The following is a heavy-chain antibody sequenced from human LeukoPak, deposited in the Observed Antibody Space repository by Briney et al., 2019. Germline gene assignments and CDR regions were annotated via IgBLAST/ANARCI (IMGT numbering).Heavy chain of an antibody. D-gene: IGHD3-22*01. V-gene: IGHV3-74*01. CDR2: ITPGNIT. CDR3: ARPFYFDSIDI. J-gene: IGHJ4*02. CDR1: GFTFSSSF. Sequence: GGSLRLSCVASGFTFSSSFMDWVRHVPGKGLAWVSRITPGNITTYADSVKGRFTISRDNAKNTLYLQMNSLRAEDTAVYYCARPFYFDSIDIWGQGTLVTVSS.